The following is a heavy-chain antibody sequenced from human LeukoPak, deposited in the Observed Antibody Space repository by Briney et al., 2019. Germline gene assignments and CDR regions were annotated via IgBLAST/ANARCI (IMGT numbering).Heavy chain of an antibody. Sequence: ASVKVSCKASGGSFNNYAISWVRQAPGQGLEWMGRIIPIFGIANSAQKFQGRVTITADKSTNTAYMELSSLRSEDTAVYYCARGLAAAGTDYYYGMDVWGQGTTVTVSS. CDR1: GGSFNNYA. CDR3: ARGLAAAGTDYYYGMDV. CDR2: IIPIFGIA. V-gene: IGHV1-69*04. J-gene: IGHJ6*02. D-gene: IGHD6-13*01.